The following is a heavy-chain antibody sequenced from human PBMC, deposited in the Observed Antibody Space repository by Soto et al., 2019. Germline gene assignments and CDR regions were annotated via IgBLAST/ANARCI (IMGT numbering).Heavy chain of an antibody. CDR3: ARCMYSSGWYLYWFDP. D-gene: IGHD6-19*01. CDR2: INAGNGNT. Sequence: ASVKVSCKASGYTFTSYAMHWVRQAPGQRLEWMGWINAGNGNTKYSQKFQGRVTITADESTSTAYMELSSLRSEDTAVYYCARCMYSSGWYLYWFDPWGQGTLVTVSS. V-gene: IGHV1-3*01. J-gene: IGHJ5*02. CDR1: GYTFTSYA.